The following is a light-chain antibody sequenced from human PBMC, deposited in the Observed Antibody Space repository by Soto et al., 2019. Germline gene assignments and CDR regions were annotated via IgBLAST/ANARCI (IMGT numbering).Light chain of an antibody. Sequence: EIVLTQCPGTPSISAGXRAPLSCGASQSVGNSLAWYQHKPGQAPRLLIYDVSNRATGIPARFSGSGSGTDFTLTISSLEPEDFAVYYCQQCVIWPLFTFGPGTKVDI. CDR1: QSVGNS. J-gene: IGKJ3*01. V-gene: IGKV3-11*01. CDR2: DVS. CDR3: QQCVIWPLFT.